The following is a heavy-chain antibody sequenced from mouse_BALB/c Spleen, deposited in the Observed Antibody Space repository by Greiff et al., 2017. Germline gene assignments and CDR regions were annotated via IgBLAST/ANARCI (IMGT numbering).Heavy chain of an antibody. CDR3: ARGESYGYWFAY. V-gene: IGHV5-9-1*01. J-gene: IGHJ3*01. D-gene: IGHD3-3*01. Sequence: EVMLVESGGGLVQPGGSLKLSCAASGFTFSSYTMSWVRQTPEKRLEWVATISSGGSYTYYPDSVKGRFTISRDNAKNTLFLQMTSLRSEDTAMYYCARGESYGYWFAYWGQGTLVTVSA. CDR1: GFTFSSYT. CDR2: ISSGGSYT.